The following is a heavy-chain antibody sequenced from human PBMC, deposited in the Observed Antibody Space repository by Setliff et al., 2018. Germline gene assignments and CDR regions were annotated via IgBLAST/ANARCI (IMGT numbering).Heavy chain of an antibody. CDR2: IYSGGTT. CDR3: ARTGTYRYFDY. V-gene: IGHV4-39*01. Sequence: PSETLSLTCKVSGDSMNSGVYYWAWIRQPPGKGLEWIGRIYSGGTTYYNPSLKSRVTISVDTSKSQFSLRLNSVTAADTAVYYCARTGTYRYFDYWGRGTLVTVS. D-gene: IGHD1-1*01. J-gene: IGHJ4*02. CDR1: GDSMNSGVYY.